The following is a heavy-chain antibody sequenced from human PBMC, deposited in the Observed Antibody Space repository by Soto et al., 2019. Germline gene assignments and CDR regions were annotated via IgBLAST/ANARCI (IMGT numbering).Heavy chain of an antibody. Sequence: QVHLQESGPGLVKPSETLSLNCSVSGGHLSGYYWSWIRQPPGMGLEWIGSVYYTGSTKYNPPLKTPVTISIDRPMNQLSLKLDSVTAADTAMYFCAGTIFSSSGPNRGQFDYWGQGAQVAVSS. J-gene: IGHJ4*02. V-gene: IGHV4-59*08. CDR1: GGHLSGYY. D-gene: IGHD3-22*01. CDR3: AGTIFSSSGPNRGQFDY. CDR2: VYYTGST.